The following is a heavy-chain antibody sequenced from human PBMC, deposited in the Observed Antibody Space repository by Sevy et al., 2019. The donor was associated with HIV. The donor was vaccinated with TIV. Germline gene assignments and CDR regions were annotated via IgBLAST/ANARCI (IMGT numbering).Heavy chain of an antibody. CDR2: IIPVFGTA. CDR3: ARFVGDIVVVPAAIPAGLYGMDV. V-gene: IGHV1-69*13. J-gene: IGHJ6*02. D-gene: IGHD2-2*02. CDR1: GGTFSSYA. Sequence: ASVKVSCKASGGTFSSYAISWVRQAPGQRLEWMGGIIPVFGTANYAQKFQGRVTIAADESTSTAYMELSSLRSEDTAVYYCARFVGDIVVVPAAIPAGLYGMDVWGQGTTVTVSS.